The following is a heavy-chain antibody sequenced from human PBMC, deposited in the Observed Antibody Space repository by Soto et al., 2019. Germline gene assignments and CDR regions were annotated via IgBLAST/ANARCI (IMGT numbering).Heavy chain of an antibody. CDR3: ASEVQVHTPAFAY. CDR2: ISPMFGAA. V-gene: IGHV1-69*19. Sequence: QVQLVQSGAEMKKPGSSVKVSCQSSGGTFNTYAMNWVRQAPGQGPEWMGDISPMFGAANYAPKFQGRVTITADESTGTSYMQLSSLTSEDTALYFCASEVQVHTPAFAYWGQGNLVTVSS. J-gene: IGHJ4*02. CDR1: GGTFNTYA. D-gene: IGHD3-10*01.